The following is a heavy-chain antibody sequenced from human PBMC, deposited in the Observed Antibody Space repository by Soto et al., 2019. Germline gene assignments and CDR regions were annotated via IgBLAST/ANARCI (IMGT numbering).Heavy chain of an antibody. CDR1: GFTFSDYY. CDR2: ITSGSTI. J-gene: IGHJ6*02. Sequence: QVQLVESGGGLVKPGGSLRLSCAASGFTFSDYYMSWIRQAPGKGLEWVSYITSGSTIYYADSVMGRFTISRDNAKNSLYLQMNSLRAEDTAVYYCARAPYSSGWYDYYYGMDVWGQGTTVTVSS. CDR3: ARAPYSSGWYDYYYGMDV. V-gene: IGHV3-11*01. D-gene: IGHD6-19*01.